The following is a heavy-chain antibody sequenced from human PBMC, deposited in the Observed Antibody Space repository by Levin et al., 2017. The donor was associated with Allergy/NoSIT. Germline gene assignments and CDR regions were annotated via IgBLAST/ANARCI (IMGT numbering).Heavy chain of an antibody. CDR2: ISGSGGST. V-gene: IGHV3-23*01. D-gene: IGHD6-19*01. CDR3: ARECRIAVAGVEYNWFDP. Sequence: GESLKISCAASGFTFSSYAMSWVRQAPGKGLEWVSAISGSGGSTYYADSVKGRFTISRDNSKNTLYLQMNSLRAEDTAVYYCARECRIAVAGVEYNWFDPWGQGTLVTVSS. J-gene: IGHJ5*02. CDR1: GFTFSSYA.